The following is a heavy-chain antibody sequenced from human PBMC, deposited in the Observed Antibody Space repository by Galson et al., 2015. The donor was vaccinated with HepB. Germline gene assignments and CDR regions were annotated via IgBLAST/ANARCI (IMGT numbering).Heavy chain of an antibody. Sequence: SLRLSCAASGFTFSSYAMSWVRQAPGKGLEWVSGISGSGGSTYYADSVKGRLTISRANSENTLYLQMNSLGAEDTAVYYCAKDRRSGSYGLGQFDYWGQGTLVTVSS. CDR3: AKDRRSGSYGLGQFDY. V-gene: IGHV3-23*01. CDR1: GFTFSSYA. CDR2: ISGSGGST. J-gene: IGHJ4*02. D-gene: IGHD1-26*01.